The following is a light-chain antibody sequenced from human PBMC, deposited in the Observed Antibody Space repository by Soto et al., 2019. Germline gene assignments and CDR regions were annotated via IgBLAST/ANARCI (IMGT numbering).Light chain of an antibody. CDR2: KAS. J-gene: IGKJ1*01. CDR1: QSISKW. Sequence: DIQMTQSPSSLSASVGDRVTITFRVSQSISKWLAWYQQKPGKVPKLLIYKASTLESGVPSRFSGSAAGTEFTLTISILQPDDFATYYCQRYDSSRTFGQGTKVDIK. V-gene: IGKV1-5*03. CDR3: QRYDSSRT.